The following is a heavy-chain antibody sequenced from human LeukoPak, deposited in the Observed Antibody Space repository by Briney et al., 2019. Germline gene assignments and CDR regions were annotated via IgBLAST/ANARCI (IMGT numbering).Heavy chain of an antibody. D-gene: IGHD3-10*01. V-gene: IGHV4-59*08. Sequence: SETLSLTCTVSGGSISDYHWSWIRQPPGKGLEWIGYVLYTGSTNYNASLMSRVTISVDTSKNQFSLKVSSVTAADRAVYFCARHVKYYYFFENWGQGTLVTVSS. CDR1: GGSISDYH. CDR3: ARHVKYYYFFEN. J-gene: IGHJ4*02. CDR2: VLYTGST.